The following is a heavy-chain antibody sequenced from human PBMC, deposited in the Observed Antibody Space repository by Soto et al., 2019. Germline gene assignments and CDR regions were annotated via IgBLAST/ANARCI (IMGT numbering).Heavy chain of an antibody. Sequence: DVQLLESGGGLAQRGGSLRLSCAASGFSFSTYGMTWVRQAPGKGLEWVSYGGSGGSTYYADSVKGRFTISRDNSKNTLYLQMNSLRAEDTAVYYWLKFRGRAYHYYYMDVWGNGTTVTVSS. V-gene: IGHV3-23*01. CDR3: LKFRGRAYHYYYMDV. D-gene: IGHD3-16*01. CDR1: GFSFSTYG. CDR2: GGSGGST. J-gene: IGHJ6*03.